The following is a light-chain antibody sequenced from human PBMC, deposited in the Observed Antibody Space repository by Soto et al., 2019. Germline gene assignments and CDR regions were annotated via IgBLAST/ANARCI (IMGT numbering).Light chain of an antibody. CDR1: HSLLHSNGYNY. J-gene: IGKJ1*01. CDR3: MQGTNWRT. CDR2: LGS. Sequence: DTVMTQSPLSLAVTPGEPACISCRFRHSLLHSNGYNYLDWYLQKPGQSPQLLIYLGSNRASGVPDRFSGIGSGTDFTLKISRVEAEDIGVYYCMQGTNWRTFGQGTKVDIK. V-gene: IGKV2-28*01.